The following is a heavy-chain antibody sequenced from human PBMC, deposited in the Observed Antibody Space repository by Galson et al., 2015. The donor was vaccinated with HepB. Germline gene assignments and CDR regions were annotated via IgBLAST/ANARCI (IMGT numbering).Heavy chain of an antibody. V-gene: IGHV5-51*01. CDR1: GYSFSSYW. D-gene: IGHD6-13*01. CDR3: AGLPPSAATGPLYLDY. CDR2: IYLGDSDT. J-gene: IGHJ4*02. Sequence: QSGAEVKKSGESLKISCQGSGYSFSSYWIAWVRQMPGKGLEWMGIIYLGDSDTRYSPSFQGQVTISADKSISTAYLQWSSLKASDTAIYYCAGLPPSAATGPLYLDYWGQGTLVTVSS.